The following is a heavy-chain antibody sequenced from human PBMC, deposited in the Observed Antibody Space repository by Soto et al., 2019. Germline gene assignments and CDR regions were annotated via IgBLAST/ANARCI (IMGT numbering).Heavy chain of an antibody. D-gene: IGHD1-1*01. J-gene: IGHJ5*02. CDR3: ARYHTQPERRWDNWFDP. V-gene: IGHV4-31*03. CDR1: GGSISSGGYY. CDR2: IYYSGST. Sequence: QVQLQESGPGLVKPSQTLSLTCTVSGGSISSGGYYWSWIRQHPGKGLEWIGYIYYSGSTYYNPSLKSRVTISVDTSKNQFSLKLSSVTAADTAVYYCARYHTQPERRWDNWFDPWGQGTLVTVSS.